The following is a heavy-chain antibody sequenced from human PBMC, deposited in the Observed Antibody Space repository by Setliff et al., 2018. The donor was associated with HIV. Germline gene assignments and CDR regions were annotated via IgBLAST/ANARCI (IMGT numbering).Heavy chain of an antibody. J-gene: IGHJ5*01. CDR1: GGSIRTGAYY. D-gene: IGHD3-16*01. CDR2: IYYDGRT. V-gene: IGHV4-39*07. Sequence: PSETLSLTCTVSGGSIRTGAYYWGWIRQPPGKGLEWIGSIYYDGRTFYKPSLKSRVIISVDTSKNQFSLSLNSVTAADTAVYFCARGGAVSADFDSWGQGTLVTVSS. CDR3: ARGGAVSADFDS.